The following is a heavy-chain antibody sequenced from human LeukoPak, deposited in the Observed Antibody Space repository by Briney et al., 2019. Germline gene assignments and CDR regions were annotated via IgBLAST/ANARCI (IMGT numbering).Heavy chain of an antibody. Sequence: GGSRRLSCAASGFTFSSYSMNWVRQAPGKGLEWVSSIGYSSSYIYYADSVKGRFTISRDNAKNSLYLQMNSLRAEDTALYYCAKDMGGGQQPLGFQHWGQGTLVTVSS. CDR1: GFTFSSYS. CDR3: AKDMGGGQQPLGFQH. D-gene: IGHD6-13*01. CDR2: IGYSSSYI. V-gene: IGHV3-21*04. J-gene: IGHJ1*01.